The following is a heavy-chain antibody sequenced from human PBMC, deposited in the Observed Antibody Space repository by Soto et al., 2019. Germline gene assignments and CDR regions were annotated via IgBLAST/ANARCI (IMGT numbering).Heavy chain of an antibody. D-gene: IGHD2-15*01. CDR2: IYYSGST. CDR1: GGSISSSSYY. V-gene: IGHV4-39*01. J-gene: IGHJ4*02. Sequence: QLQLQESGPGLVKPSETLSLTCTVSGGSISSSSYYWGWIRQPPGKGLEWIGSIYYSGSTYYNPSLKSRVTISVDTSKNQFSLKLSSVTAADTAVSYCARSVVVVAAYFDYWGQGTLVTVSS. CDR3: ARSVVVVAAYFDY.